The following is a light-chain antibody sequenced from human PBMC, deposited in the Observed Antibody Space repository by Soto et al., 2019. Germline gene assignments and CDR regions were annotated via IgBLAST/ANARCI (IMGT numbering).Light chain of an antibody. J-gene: IGKJ4*01. CDR1: QAITTY. V-gene: IGKV1-9*01. CDR3: QQLYGNPLT. Sequence: DIPLTQSPSFLSASVGDRVTITCRASQAITTYLAWYQQRPGKAPKPLIFPASTLNSGVPSRFSGSRSGTEFTLKISSLQPEDFATYYGQQLYGNPLTFGGGTKVEIK. CDR2: PAS.